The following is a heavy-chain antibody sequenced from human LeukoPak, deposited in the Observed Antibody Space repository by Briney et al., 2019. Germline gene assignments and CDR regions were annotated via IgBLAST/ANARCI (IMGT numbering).Heavy chain of an antibody. D-gene: IGHD2-2*02. Sequence: PGGSLRLSCAASGFIFSSYGLHWVRQAPGKGLGWVALISHDEKNIYYADSVKGRFTISRDNSKNTLYLQMNSLRIEDTAVYYCAKVPVAGAIGWVDPWGQGTLVTVSS. V-gene: IGHV3-30*18. CDR2: ISHDEKNI. CDR3: AKVPVAGAIGWVDP. CDR1: GFIFSSYG. J-gene: IGHJ5*02.